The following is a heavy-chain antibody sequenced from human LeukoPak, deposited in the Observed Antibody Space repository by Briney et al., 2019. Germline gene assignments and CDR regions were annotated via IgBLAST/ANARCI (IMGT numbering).Heavy chain of an antibody. V-gene: IGHV1-46*01. CDR1: GYTFTSYY. Sequence: ASVKVSCKASGYTFTSYYMHWVRQAPGQGLEWMGIINPSGGSTSYAQKFQGRVTMTRDTSTSTVYMELSGLRSEDTAVYYCARAFIAAAGTYGMDVWGQGTTVTVSS. CDR2: INPSGGST. CDR3: ARAFIAAAGTYGMDV. J-gene: IGHJ6*02. D-gene: IGHD6-13*01.